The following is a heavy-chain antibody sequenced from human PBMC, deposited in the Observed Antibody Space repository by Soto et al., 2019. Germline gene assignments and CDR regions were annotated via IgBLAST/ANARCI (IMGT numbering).Heavy chain of an antibody. CDR3: ARGGTDSSGSDAFDI. CDR2: ISYDGSNK. CDR1: GFTFSSYA. D-gene: IGHD3-22*01. J-gene: IGHJ3*02. Sequence: QVQLVESGGGVVQPGRSLRLSCAASGFTFSSYAMHWVRQAPGKGLEWVAVISYDGSNKYYADSVKGRFTISRDNSKNPLCLQMNRLRSADTVVSYCARGGTDSSGSDAFDIWGQGTMVTVSS. V-gene: IGHV3-30-3*01.